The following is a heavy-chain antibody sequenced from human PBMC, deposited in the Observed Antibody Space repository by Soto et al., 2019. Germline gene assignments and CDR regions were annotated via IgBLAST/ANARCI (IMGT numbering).Heavy chain of an antibody. V-gene: IGHV4-30-2*01. D-gene: IGHD4-17*01. CDR1: GGSISSGGYS. CDR2: IYHSGST. CDR3: ARSTRTVTTFDY. J-gene: IGHJ4*02. Sequence: SETLSLTCAVSGGSISSGGYSWSWIRQPPGKGLEWIGYIYHSGSTYYNPSLKSRVTISVDRSKNQFSLKLSSVTAADTAVYQCARSTRTVTTFDYWGQGTQVT.